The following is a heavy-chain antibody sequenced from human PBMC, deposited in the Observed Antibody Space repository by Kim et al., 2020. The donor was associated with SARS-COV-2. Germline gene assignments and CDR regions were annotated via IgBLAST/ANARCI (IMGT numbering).Heavy chain of an antibody. J-gene: IGHJ4*02. CDR3: AKDPFYDFWSGYYFDY. CDR2: ISGSGGST. D-gene: IGHD3-3*01. Sequence: GGSLRLSCAASGFTFSNYAVSWVRQTPGKGLEWVSTISGSGGSTYYADSVKGRFTISRDNSKNTLYLQMSSLRAEDTAVYFCAKDPFYDFWSGYYFDYWGQETLVTVSS. V-gene: IGHV3-23*01. CDR1: GFTFSNYA.